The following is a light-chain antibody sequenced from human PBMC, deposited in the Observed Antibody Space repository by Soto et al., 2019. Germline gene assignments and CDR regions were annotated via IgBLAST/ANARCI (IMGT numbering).Light chain of an antibody. J-gene: IGLJ3*02. CDR1: SSDVGGYNS. V-gene: IGLV2-14*01. CDR2: EVN. CDR3: LSYTSANTRV. Sequence: QSALTQPASVSGSPGQSITISCTGTSSDVGGYNSVSWYRQDPGKAPKLMIYEVNNRPSGVSNRFSGSKSGNTASLTISGLQPEDEADYYCLSYTSANTRVFGGGTKLTVL.